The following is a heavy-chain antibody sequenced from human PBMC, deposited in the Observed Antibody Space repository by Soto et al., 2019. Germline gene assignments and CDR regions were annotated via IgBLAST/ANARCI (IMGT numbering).Heavy chain of an antibody. V-gene: IGHV3-23*01. Sequence: GGSLRLSCAASGFTFSSYAMSWVRQAPGKGLEWVSAISGSGGSTYYADSVKGRFTISRDNSKNTLYLQMNSLRAEDTAVYYCAKGPYYDFWSGYYPLGSYYFDYWGQGTLVTVSS. CDR2: ISGSGGST. J-gene: IGHJ4*02. CDR1: GFTFSSYA. CDR3: AKGPYYDFWSGYYPLGSYYFDY. D-gene: IGHD3-3*01.